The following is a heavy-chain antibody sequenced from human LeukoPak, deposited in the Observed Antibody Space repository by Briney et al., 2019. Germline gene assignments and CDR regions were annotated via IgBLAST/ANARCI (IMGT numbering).Heavy chain of an antibody. J-gene: IGHJ4*02. Sequence: GGSLRLSCAASGFTFDDYAMHWVRQAPGKGLEWVSGISWNSGSIGYADSVKGRFTISRDSAKNSLYLQMNSLRAEDMALYYCAKDTSALIAVAGKWGFDYWGQGTLVTVSS. CDR2: ISWNSGSI. D-gene: IGHD6-13*01. CDR1: GFTFDDYA. CDR3: AKDTSALIAVAGKWGFDY. V-gene: IGHV3-9*03.